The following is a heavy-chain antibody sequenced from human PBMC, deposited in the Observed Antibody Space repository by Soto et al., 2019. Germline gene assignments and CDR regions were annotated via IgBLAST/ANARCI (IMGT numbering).Heavy chain of an antibody. Sequence: GGSLRLSCAASGFTFSSYAMSWVRQAPGKGLEWVSAISGSGGSTYYADSVKGRFTISRDNSKNTLYLQMNSLRAEDTAVYYCAKVGTHGESIQYYYYYMDVWGKGTTVTVSS. CDR1: GFTFSSYA. D-gene: IGHD3-10*01. J-gene: IGHJ6*03. CDR2: ISGSGGST. V-gene: IGHV3-23*01. CDR3: AKVGTHGESIQYYYYYMDV.